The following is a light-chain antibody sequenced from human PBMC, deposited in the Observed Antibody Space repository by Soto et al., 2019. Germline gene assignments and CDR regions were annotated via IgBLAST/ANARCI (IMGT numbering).Light chain of an antibody. V-gene: IGKV3-20*01. CDR1: QSVSSSY. Sequence: EIVLTQSPGTLSLSPGERATLSCRASQSVSSSYLAWYQQKPGQAPRLLTCGASSRATGIPDRFSGSGSGTDFTLTISRLEPEDFAVYYCQQYGSSPRTFGQGTKVDI. CDR2: GAS. CDR3: QQYGSSPRT. J-gene: IGKJ1*01.